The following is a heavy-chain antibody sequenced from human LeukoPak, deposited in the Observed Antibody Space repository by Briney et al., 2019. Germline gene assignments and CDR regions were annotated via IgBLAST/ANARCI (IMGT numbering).Heavy chain of an antibody. J-gene: IGHJ5*02. V-gene: IGHV4-38-2*02. CDR3: ARGGGVRTGSGWRPGNWFDP. D-gene: IGHD6-19*01. CDR1: GGSISSGYF. CDR2: IHSGESP. Sequence: SETLSLTCSVSGGSISSGYFWGCIRQPPGKGLEWIGIIHSGESPYYSPSLESRISISIDTSKNQFSLKFNPVTAADTAVYYCARGGGVRTGSGWRPGNWFDPWGQGTLVIVSS.